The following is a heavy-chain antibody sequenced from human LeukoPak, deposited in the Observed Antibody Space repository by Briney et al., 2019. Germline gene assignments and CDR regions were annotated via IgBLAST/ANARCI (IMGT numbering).Heavy chain of an antibody. J-gene: IGHJ4*02. V-gene: IGHV3-30*02. Sequence: GGSLRLSCAASGFTFSSYGMHWVRQAPGKGLEWVAFIRYDGSNKYYADSVKGRFTISRDNSKNTLYLQMNSLRAEDTAVYYCAKDSKTGVVAGTALLLDYWGQGTLVTVSS. CDR2: IRYDGSNK. D-gene: IGHD6-19*01. CDR1: GFTFSSYG. CDR3: AKDSKTGVVAGTALLLDY.